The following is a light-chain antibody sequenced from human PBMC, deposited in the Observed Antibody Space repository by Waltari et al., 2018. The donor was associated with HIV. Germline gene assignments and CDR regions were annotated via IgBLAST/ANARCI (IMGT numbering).Light chain of an antibody. V-gene: IGLV2-14*03. Sequence: TDIATFNYVSWYQQHPGQAPKLIIYRVSFRPSGIPSRFSASKSGNTASLTIAGLQPEDEAHYYCSSLASTNTIVFGGGTLVTVL. J-gene: IGLJ2*01. CDR3: SSLASTNTIV. CDR2: RVS. CDR1: TDIATFNY.